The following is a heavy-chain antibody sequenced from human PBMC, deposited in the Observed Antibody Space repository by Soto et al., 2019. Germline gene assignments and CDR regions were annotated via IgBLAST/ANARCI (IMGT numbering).Heavy chain of an antibody. Sequence: PGGSLRLSCAASGFTFSSYSMNWVRQAPGKGLEWVSSISSSSSYIYYADSAKGRFTISRDNAKNSLYLQMSSLRAEDTAVYYCARGAVSFDYWGQGTLVTVSS. J-gene: IGHJ4*02. CDR2: ISSSSSYI. D-gene: IGHD3-16*02. CDR3: ARGAVSFDY. V-gene: IGHV3-21*01. CDR1: GFTFSSYS.